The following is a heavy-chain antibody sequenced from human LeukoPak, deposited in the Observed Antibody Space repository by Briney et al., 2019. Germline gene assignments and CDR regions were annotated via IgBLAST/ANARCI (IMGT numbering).Heavy chain of an antibody. D-gene: IGHD2-15*01. Sequence: PSETLSLTCTVSGGSISSYYWSWIRQPPGKGLEWIGYIYYSGSTNYNPSLKSRVTISVDTSKNQFSLKLSSVTAADTAVYYCARGYCSGGSCYQKPYWYFDLWGRGTLVTVSP. CDR3: ARGYCSGGSCYQKPYWYFDL. J-gene: IGHJ2*01. CDR1: GGSISSYY. V-gene: IGHV4-59*01. CDR2: IYYSGST.